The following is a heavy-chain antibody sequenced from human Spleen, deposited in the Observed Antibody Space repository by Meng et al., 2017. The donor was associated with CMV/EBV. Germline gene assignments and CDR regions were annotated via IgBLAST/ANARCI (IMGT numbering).Heavy chain of an antibody. Sequence: YTFTSYGISWVRQAPGQGLEWMGWISAYNGNTNYAQKLQGRVTMTTDTSTSTAYMELRSLRSDDTAVYYCARGGEANDYFLRWLDPWGQGTLVTVSS. CDR3: ARGGEANDYFLRWLDP. CDR2: ISAYNGNT. CDR1: YTFTSYG. V-gene: IGHV1-18*01. D-gene: IGHD2/OR15-2a*01. J-gene: IGHJ5*02.